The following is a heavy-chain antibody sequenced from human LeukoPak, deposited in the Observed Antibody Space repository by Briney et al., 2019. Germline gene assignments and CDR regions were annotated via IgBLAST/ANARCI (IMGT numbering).Heavy chain of an antibody. J-gene: IGHJ6*02. Sequence: SETLSLTCTVSGGSISNYYWSWIRQPPGKGLEWIGYISYSGSTNYNPSLKSRVTISVDTSKNQFSLKLSSVTAADTAVYYCARQGSSSLYYYGMDVWGQGTTVTVSS. V-gene: IGHV4-59*08. CDR1: GGSISNYY. CDR2: ISYSGST. D-gene: IGHD6-13*01. CDR3: ARQGSSSLYYYGMDV.